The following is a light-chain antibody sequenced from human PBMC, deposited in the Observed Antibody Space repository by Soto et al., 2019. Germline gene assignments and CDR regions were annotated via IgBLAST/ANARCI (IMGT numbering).Light chain of an antibody. Sequence: DIQMTQSPSTLSASVGDRVTITCRASQSISSWLAWYQKKPGKDPKVLIYDSSSLESGVPSRFSGSGSGTAFSLTISSLQPDDFATYYCQQYNHYWTFGQGTRVEIK. J-gene: IGKJ1*01. V-gene: IGKV1-5*01. CDR3: QQYNHYWT. CDR2: DSS. CDR1: QSISSW.